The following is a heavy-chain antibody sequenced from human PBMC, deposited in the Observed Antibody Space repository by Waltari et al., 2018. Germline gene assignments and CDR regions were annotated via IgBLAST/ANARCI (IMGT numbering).Heavy chain of an antibody. Sequence: QVQPVQSGAAGTKPGAPVKVSRKASGYTLTCYYMPRVRQAPGQGLEWMGRINPNSGGTNYAQKFQGRVTMTRDTSISTAYMELSRLRSDDTAVYYCARGGFGSGTQAFDYWGQGTLVTVSS. V-gene: IGHV1-2*06. J-gene: IGHJ4*02. CDR2: INPNSGGT. CDR3: ARGGFGSGTQAFDY. D-gene: IGHD3-10*01. CDR1: GYTLTCYY.